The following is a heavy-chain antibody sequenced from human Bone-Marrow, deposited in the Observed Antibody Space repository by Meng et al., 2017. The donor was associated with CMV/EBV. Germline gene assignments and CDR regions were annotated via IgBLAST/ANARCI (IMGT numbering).Heavy chain of an antibody. CDR3: ARDSLYCSSISCYKGLNYGMDV. V-gene: IGHV1-18*01. Sequence: ASVKVSCKASGYTFTSYGISWVRQAPGQGLEWMGWSSAYNGNTNYAQKLQGRVTMTTDTSTSTAYMELRSLRSDDTAVYYCARDSLYCSSISCYKGLNYGMDVWGQGTTVTVSS. J-gene: IGHJ6*02. D-gene: IGHD2-2*02. CDR1: GYTFTSYG. CDR2: SSAYNGNT.